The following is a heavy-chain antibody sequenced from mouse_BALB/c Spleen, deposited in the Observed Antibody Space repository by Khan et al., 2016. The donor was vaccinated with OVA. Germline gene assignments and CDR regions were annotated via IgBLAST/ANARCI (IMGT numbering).Heavy chain of an antibody. D-gene: IGHD2-10*02. J-gene: IGHJ2*01. CDR2: ISYSGNT. CDR1: GYSITTDSA. Sequence: EVKLLESGPGLVKSSQSLYLTCTVTGYSITTDSAWNWIRQFPGSKLEWMGHISYSGNTKYKPSLKSRISITRDNSKNQLFLQLKSVTTEDTASYSGAGMYGGDFDDWGEGTTLTVSS. CDR3: AGMYGGDFDD. V-gene: IGHV3-2*02.